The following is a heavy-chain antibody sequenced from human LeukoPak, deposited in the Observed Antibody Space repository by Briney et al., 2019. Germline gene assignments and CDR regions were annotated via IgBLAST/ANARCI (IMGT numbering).Heavy chain of an antibody. CDR2: IYPGDSDT. CDR3: ASRLGSGWYYFDY. V-gene: IGHV5-51*01. J-gene: IGHJ4*02. D-gene: IGHD6-19*01. CDR1: GYSFTNYW. Sequence: KHGGSLKISCKGSGYSFTNYWIGWVRQMPGKGLEWMGIIYPGDSDTRYSPSFQGQVTISADKSISTAYLQWSSLKASDTAMYYCASRLGSGWYYFDYWGRETLVTVSS.